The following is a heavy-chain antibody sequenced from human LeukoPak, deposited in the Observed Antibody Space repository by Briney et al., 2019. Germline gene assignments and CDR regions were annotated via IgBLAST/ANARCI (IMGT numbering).Heavy chain of an antibody. D-gene: IGHD6-19*01. J-gene: IGHJ4*02. CDR1: GGSISSSSYY. CDR3: ARHGGGGQWLVPSTLEFDY. Sequence: PSETLSLTCTVSGGSISSSSYYWGWIRQPPGKGLEWIGSIYYSGSTYYNPSLKSRVTISVDTSKNQFSLKLSSVTAADTAVYYCARHGGGGQWLVPSTLEFDYWGQGTLVTVSS. CDR2: IYYSGST. V-gene: IGHV4-39*01.